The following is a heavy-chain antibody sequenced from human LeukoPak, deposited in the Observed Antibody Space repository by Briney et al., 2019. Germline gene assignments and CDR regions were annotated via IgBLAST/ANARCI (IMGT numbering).Heavy chain of an antibody. Sequence: GASVKVSCKASGHTFTSYYMHWVRQAPGQGLEWMGIINPSGGSTSYAQKFQGRVTMTRDTSTSTVYMELSSLRSEDTAVYYCARVASPYCSGGSCYSVFSSDYYYYGMDVWGQGTTVTVSS. CDR1: GHTFTSYY. D-gene: IGHD2-15*01. V-gene: IGHV1-46*01. CDR2: INPSGGST. J-gene: IGHJ6*02. CDR3: ARVASPYCSGGSCYSVFSSDYYYYGMDV.